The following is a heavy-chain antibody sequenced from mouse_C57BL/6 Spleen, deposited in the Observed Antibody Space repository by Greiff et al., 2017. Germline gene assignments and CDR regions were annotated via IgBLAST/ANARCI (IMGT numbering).Heavy chain of an antibody. CDR1: GYSFTDYN. J-gene: IGHJ4*01. CDR3: ARSHLLYDYDGNYAMDY. Sequence: VQLQQSGPELVKPGASVKISCKASGYSFTDYNMNWVKQSNGKSLEWIGVINPNYGTTSYNQKFKGKATLTVDQSSSTAYMQLNSLTSEDSAVYYCARSHLLYDYDGNYAMDYWGQGTSVTVSS. D-gene: IGHD2-4*01. V-gene: IGHV1-39*01. CDR2: INPNYGTT.